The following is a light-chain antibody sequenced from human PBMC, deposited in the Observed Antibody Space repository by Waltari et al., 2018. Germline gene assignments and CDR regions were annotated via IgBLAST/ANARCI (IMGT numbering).Light chain of an antibody. CDR1: NIESKS. J-gene: IGLJ3*02. CDR2: YDT. CDR3: QVWDDTTNSGV. Sequence: YVLTQPPSVSVAPGKTATLTCGGENIESKSVNWYQQKAGQAPVLVLFYDTARPSGIPDRFSGSNSGNTATLTISWVEAGDEADYHCQVWDDTTNSGVSGGGTRLTVL. V-gene: IGLV3-21*01.